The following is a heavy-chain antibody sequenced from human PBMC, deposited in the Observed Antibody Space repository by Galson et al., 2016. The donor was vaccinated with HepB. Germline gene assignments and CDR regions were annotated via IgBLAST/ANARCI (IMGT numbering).Heavy chain of an antibody. D-gene: IGHD6-13*01. Sequence: PALVKPTQTLTLTCSFSGFSLSTNGLGVGWIRQPPGKALEWLALIYWDDNKRYSPSLKNRLAITKDTSKNQVVLTMSNMDPVDTGTYYCARSRASLSATGNWFGPWGQGSLVTVSS. J-gene: IGHJ5*01. V-gene: IGHV2-5*02. CDR3: ARSRASLSATGNWFGP. CDR2: IYWDDNK. CDR1: GFSLSTNGLG.